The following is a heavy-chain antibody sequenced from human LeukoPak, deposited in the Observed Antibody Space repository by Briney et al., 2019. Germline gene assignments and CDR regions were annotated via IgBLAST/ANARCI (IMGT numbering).Heavy chain of an antibody. CDR2: IGTAGDT. CDR1: GFTFSSYD. D-gene: IGHD3-10*01. V-gene: IGHV3-13*01. Sequence: PGGSLRLSCAASGFTFSSYDMHWVRQATGKGLEWVSAIGTAGDTYYPGSVKGRFTISRENAKNSLYLQMNSLRAGDTAVYYCARDGSFGELMLEFDPWGQGTLVTVSS. CDR3: ARDGSFGELMLEFDP. J-gene: IGHJ5*02.